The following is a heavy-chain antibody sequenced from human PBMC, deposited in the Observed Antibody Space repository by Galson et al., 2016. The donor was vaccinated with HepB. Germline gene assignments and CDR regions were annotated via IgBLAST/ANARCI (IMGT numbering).Heavy chain of an antibody. CDR3: ATELRSWQKGGLDS. CDR2: IYIAGDT. Sequence: SLRLSCAASGFSVSNNYMTWVRQSPGKGLEWLSVIYIAGDTYYSDSLRGRFTASRDNAKNTLYLQMTSLSAEDTAVYHCATELRSWQKGGLDSWGQGTLVTVSS. D-gene: IGHD5-12*01. J-gene: IGHJ4*02. CDR1: GFSVSNNY. V-gene: IGHV3-53*01.